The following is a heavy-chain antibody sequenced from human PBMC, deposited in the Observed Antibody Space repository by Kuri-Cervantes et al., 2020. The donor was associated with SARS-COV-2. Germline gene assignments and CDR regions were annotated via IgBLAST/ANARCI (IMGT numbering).Heavy chain of an antibody. CDR2: IYYSGST. CDR3: ARGTNIAAAGTLDY. D-gene: IGHD6-13*01. CDR1: DGSMSSYY. V-gene: IGHV4-59*01. J-gene: IGHJ4*02. Sequence: SETLSLTCTVSDGSMSSYYWSLIRQPPGKGLEWIGYIYYSGSTNYNPSLKSRVTISVDTSKNQFSLKLSSVIAADTAMYYCARGTNIAAAGTLDYCGQGTLVTVSS.